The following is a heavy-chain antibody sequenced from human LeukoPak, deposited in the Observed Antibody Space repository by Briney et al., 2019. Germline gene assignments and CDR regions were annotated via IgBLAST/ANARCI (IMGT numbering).Heavy chain of an antibody. V-gene: IGHV4-31*03. CDR2: IYYSGST. CDR1: GGSISSGGYC. Sequence: SETLSLTCTVSGGSISSGGYCWSWIRQHPGKGLEWIGYIYYSGSTYYNPSLKSRVTISVDTSKNQFSLKLSSVTAADTAVYYCARDRREGAGLYYYFYYMDVWGKGTTVTVSS. CDR3: ARDRREGAGLYYYFYYMDV. J-gene: IGHJ6*03. D-gene: IGHD1-14*01.